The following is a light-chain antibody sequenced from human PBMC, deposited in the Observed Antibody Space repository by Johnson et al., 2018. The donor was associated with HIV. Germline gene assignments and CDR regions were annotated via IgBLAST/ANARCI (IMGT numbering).Light chain of an antibody. CDR2: ENN. CDR1: SSNIGNNY. J-gene: IGLJ1*01. V-gene: IGLV1-51*02. Sequence: QSVLTQPPSVSAAPGQKVTISCSGSSSNIGNNYVSWYQQLPGTAPKLLIYENNKRPSGLPDRFSGSKSGTSTTLSITGLQTGDEADYYCGTWDSSLNAYVFGTGTKVSVL. CDR3: GTWDSSLNAYV.